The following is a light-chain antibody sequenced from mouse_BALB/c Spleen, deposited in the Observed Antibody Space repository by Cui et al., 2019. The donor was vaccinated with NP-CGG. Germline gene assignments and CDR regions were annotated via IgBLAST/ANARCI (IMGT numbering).Light chain of an antibody. V-gene: IGLV1*01. CDR1: TGSVTTANY. J-gene: IGLJ1*01. CDR3: ALWYSNHWV. CDR2: GTN. Sequence: QAALTQRSARTTSPSETVTLTCRSSTGSVTTANYANWVQEKPNHFFTGLIGGTNNRAPGVPARFSGSLIGDKAALTITGAQTEDEAIYFCALWYSNHWVFGGGTKLTVL.